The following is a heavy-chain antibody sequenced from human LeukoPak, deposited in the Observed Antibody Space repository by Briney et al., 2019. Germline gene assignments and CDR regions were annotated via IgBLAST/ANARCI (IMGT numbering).Heavy chain of an antibody. CDR2: MNPNSGNT. CDR3: ARAATGEYYYYYMDV. D-gene: IGHD7-27*01. J-gene: IGHJ6*03. CDR1: GYTFIDHF. Sequence: ASVKVSCKASGYTFIDHFIHWVRQATGQGLEWMGWMNPNSGNTGYAQKFQGRVTITRNTSISTAYMELSSLRSEDTAVYYCARAATGEYYYYYMDVWGKGTTVTVSS. V-gene: IGHV1-8*03.